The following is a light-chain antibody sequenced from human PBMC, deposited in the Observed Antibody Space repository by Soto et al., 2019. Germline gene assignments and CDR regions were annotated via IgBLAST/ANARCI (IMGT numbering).Light chain of an antibody. CDR3: SSYTSSNTYV. Sequence: QSALTQPASVSGSPGQSIAISCTGTSSDVGYYNYVSWYQQHPGKAPNVMIYDVNNRPSGVPDRFSGSKSGNTASLTISGLQAEDEADYYCSSYTSSNTYVFGTGTKLTVL. V-gene: IGLV2-14*01. CDR1: SSDVGYYNY. J-gene: IGLJ1*01. CDR2: DVN.